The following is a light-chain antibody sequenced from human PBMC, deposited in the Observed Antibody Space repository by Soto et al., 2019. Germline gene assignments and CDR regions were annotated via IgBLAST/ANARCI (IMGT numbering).Light chain of an antibody. J-gene: IGLJ1*01. CDR3: CSYAGSPYV. CDR1: SSDVGGYNY. Sequence: QSVLTQPASVSGSPGQSIAISCTGTSSDVGGYNYVSWYQLHPDKAPKLIIYDVSNRPSGVSNRFSGSKSGNTASLTISGLQAEDEADYYCCSYAGSPYVFGTGTKVT. V-gene: IGLV2-14*01. CDR2: DVS.